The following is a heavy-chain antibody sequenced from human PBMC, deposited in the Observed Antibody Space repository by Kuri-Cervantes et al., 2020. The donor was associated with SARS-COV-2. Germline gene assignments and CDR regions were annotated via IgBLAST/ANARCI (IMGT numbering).Heavy chain of an antibody. CDR2: INHSGST. V-gene: IGHV4-34*01. D-gene: IGHD4-17*01. CDR3: ANLHYGDYDY. Sequence: SETLSLTCAVYGGSFSGYYWSWIRQPPGKGLEWIGEINHSGSTNYNPSLKSRVTVSVDTSKNQFSLKLSSVTAADTAVYYCANLHYGDYDYWGQGTLVTVSS. CDR1: GGSFSGYY. J-gene: IGHJ4*02.